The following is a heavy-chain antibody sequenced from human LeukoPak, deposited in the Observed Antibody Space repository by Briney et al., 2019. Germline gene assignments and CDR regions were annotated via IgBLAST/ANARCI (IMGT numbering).Heavy chain of an antibody. Sequence: ASVKVSCKASGYTFTGYYMHWVGQAAGQGFEWMGWINPNSGDTNYAQKFQGRVTITRDTSISTAHMELSGLRSDDTAVSYCARANPLYCSSTTCLFDYWGQGTLVTVSS. J-gene: IGHJ4*02. CDR1: GYTFTGYY. V-gene: IGHV1-2*02. CDR2: INPNSGDT. CDR3: ARANPLYCSSTTCLFDY. D-gene: IGHD2-2*01.